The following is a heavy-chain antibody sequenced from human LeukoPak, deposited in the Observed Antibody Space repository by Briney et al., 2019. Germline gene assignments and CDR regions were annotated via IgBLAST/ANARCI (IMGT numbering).Heavy chain of an antibody. V-gene: IGHV3-21*01. CDR3: VRDDSSHFDY. Sequence: GGSLRLSCAASGFTFSSYNMKWVRQAPGKGLEWVSSISSRSSYIFYADSVKGRFTISRDNAKKSLYLQMNSLRAEDTAVYYCVRDDSSHFDYWGQGALVTVSS. CDR1: GFTFSSYN. D-gene: IGHD6-13*01. J-gene: IGHJ4*02. CDR2: ISSRSSYI.